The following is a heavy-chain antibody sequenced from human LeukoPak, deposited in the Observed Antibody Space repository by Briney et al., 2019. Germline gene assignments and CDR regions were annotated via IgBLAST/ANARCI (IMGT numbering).Heavy chain of an antibody. CDR2: IYTSGTT. J-gene: IGHJ4*02. Sequence: SETLSLTCTVSGGSISSYYWSWIRQPAGKGLEWIGRIYTSGTTNYNPSLKSRVTMSVDTSKNQFSLKLSSVTAADTAVYYCARDRSSYYGSEYFDYWGQGTLVTVSS. CDR3: ARDRSSYYGSEYFDY. CDR1: GGSISSYY. D-gene: IGHD3-10*01. V-gene: IGHV4-4*07.